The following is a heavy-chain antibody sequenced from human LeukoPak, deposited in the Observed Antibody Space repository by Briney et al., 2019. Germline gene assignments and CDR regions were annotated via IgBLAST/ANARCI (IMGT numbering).Heavy chain of an antibody. D-gene: IGHD3-16*02. CDR1: GGSFSGYY. Sequence: SETLSLTCAVYGGSFSGYYWSWIRQPPGKGLEWIGEINHSGSTNYNPSLKSRVTISVDTSKNQFSLKLSSVTAADTAVYYCARGHYDYVWGSYRYNFDYWGQGTLVTVSS. CDR2: INHSGST. J-gene: IGHJ4*02. V-gene: IGHV4-34*01. CDR3: ARGHYDYVWGSYRYNFDY.